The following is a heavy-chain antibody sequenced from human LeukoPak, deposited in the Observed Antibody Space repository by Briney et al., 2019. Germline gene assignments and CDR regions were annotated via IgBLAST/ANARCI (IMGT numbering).Heavy chain of an antibody. CDR3: ARVTGYSNAEDAFDI. D-gene: IGHD6-13*01. CDR1: GGSISSYH. J-gene: IGHJ3*02. V-gene: IGHV4-59*01. Sequence: PSETLSLTCTVSGGSISSYHWSWIRQPPGKGLEWIGYIYYSGSTNYNPSLKSRVTISVDTSKNQFSLKLSSVTAADTAVYYCARVTGYSNAEDAFDIWGQGTMVTVSS. CDR2: IYYSGST.